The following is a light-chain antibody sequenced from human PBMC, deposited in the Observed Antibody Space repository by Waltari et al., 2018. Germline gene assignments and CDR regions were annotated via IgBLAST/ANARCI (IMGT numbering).Light chain of an antibody. CDR1: QNIINF. V-gene: IGKV3-11*01. CDR3: HQRRNWPGT. Sequence: EIVLTQSPATLSLSPGDRATLSCRASQNIINFLAWYQQKPGQAPRLLIFDASKRATDIPARFSGSGSGTDFTLTISSLEPEDFAVYYCHQRRNWPGTFGQGTKVEIK. J-gene: IGKJ1*01. CDR2: DAS.